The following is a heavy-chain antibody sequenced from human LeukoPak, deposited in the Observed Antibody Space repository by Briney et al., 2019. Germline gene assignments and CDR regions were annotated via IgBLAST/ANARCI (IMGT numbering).Heavy chain of an antibody. CDR2: IYTSGST. J-gene: IGHJ6*03. CDR1: GGSISSGSYY. D-gene: IGHD2-2*01. V-gene: IGHV4-61*02. CDR3: ARDSLLPSAMGYYYMDV. Sequence: SQTLSLTCTVSGGSISSGSYYWSWIRQPAGKGLEWIGRIYTSGSTNHNPSLKSRVTISVDTSKNQFSLKLSSLTAADTALYYCARDSLLPSAMGYYYMDVWGKGTTVTVSS.